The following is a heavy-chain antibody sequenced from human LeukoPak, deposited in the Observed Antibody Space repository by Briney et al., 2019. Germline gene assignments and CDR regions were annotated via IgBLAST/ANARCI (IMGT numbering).Heavy chain of an antibody. CDR1: GFTFSSSA. D-gene: IGHD3-22*01. CDR2: ISGSGSGGST. Sequence: GGSLRLSCAASGFTFSSSAMSWVRQAPGKGLEWVSSISGSGSGGSTYYADSVKGRFTISRDNSKNTLYLQMNSLRAEDTAVYYCAKDLHPSRIVVVITPLFDYWGQGTLVTVSS. J-gene: IGHJ4*02. CDR3: AKDLHPSRIVVVITPLFDY. V-gene: IGHV3-23*01.